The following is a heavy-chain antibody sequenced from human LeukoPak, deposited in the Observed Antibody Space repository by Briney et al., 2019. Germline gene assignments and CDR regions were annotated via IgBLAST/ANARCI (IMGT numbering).Heavy chain of an antibody. Sequence: PSETLSLTCTVSGGSISSSGYYWGWIRQPPGKGLEWIGSMYHSGTTYYNPSLKSRVTISVDTSKKQFSLKLSSVTAADTAVYYCARQTAVFAFDIWGQGTMVTVSS. J-gene: IGHJ3*02. CDR3: ARQTAVFAFDI. CDR2: MYHSGTT. V-gene: IGHV4-39*01. D-gene: IGHD2-21*02. CDR1: GGSISSSGYY.